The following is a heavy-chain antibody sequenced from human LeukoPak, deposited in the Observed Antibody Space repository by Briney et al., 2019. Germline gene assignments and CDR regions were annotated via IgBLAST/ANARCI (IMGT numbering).Heavy chain of an antibody. CDR3: ARYYYYGSGSYYNSDYYYYGMDV. CDR1: GGTFSNYA. Sequence: ASVKVSCKASGGTFSNYAISWVRQAPGQGLEWMGGISPIFGTANYAQKFQGRVTITADKSTSTAYMELSSLRSEDTAVYYCARYYYYGSGSYYNSDYYYYGMDVWGKGTTVTVSS. J-gene: IGHJ6*04. CDR2: ISPIFGTA. D-gene: IGHD3-10*01. V-gene: IGHV1-69*06.